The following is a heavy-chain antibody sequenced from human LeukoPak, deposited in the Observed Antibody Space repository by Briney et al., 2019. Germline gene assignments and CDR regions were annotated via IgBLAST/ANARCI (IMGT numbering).Heavy chain of an antibody. J-gene: IGHJ4*02. CDR1: GGSINSNSHH. D-gene: IGHD3-9*01. V-gene: IGHV4-39*01. Sequence: SETLSLTCSVSGGSINSNSHHWAWIRQAPGKGLEWIGNIYYSGTTSYNPSLKSRVTISVDTSKNQFSLRLSSVTAADTAVYYCARRGDILTDYAFDYWGQGTLVTVSS. CDR3: ARRGDILTDYAFDY. CDR2: IYYSGTT.